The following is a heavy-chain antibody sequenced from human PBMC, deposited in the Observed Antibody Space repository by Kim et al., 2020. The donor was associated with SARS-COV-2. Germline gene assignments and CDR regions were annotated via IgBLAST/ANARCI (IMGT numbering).Heavy chain of an antibody. D-gene: IGHD6-6*01. Sequence: STLYADSVKGRFTISSDNSTNTLYLQMNSLRAEETAIDFCATDLRRALNHYWGQGTLVTVSS. V-gene: IGHV3-23*01. J-gene: IGHJ4*02. CDR2: ST. CDR3: ATDLRRALNHY.